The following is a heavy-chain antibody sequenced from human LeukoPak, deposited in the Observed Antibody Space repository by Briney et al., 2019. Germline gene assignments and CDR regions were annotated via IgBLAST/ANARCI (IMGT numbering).Heavy chain of an antibody. V-gene: IGHV1-2*02. J-gene: IGHJ3*02. CDR1: GYTFTGYY. D-gene: IGHD3-22*01. Sequence: ASVKVSCKASGYTFTGYYMHWVRQAPGQGLEWMGWINPNSGGTNYAQKFQGRVTMTRDTSISTAYMELSRLRSDDTAVYYCARWTYYDSSGYYNGAFDIWGQGTMVTVSS. CDR3: ARWTYYDSSGYYNGAFDI. CDR2: INPNSGGT.